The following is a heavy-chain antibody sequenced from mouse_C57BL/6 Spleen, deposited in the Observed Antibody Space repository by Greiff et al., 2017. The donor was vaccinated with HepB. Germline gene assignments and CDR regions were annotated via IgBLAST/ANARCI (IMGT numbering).Heavy chain of an antibody. V-gene: IGHV7-3*01. J-gene: IGHJ2*01. CDR1: GFTFTDYY. Sequence: EVQVVESGGGLVQPGGSLSLSCAASGFTFTDYYMSWVRQPPGKALEWLGFIRNKANGYTTEYSASVKGRFTISRDKSQSILYLQMNALRAEDSATYYCARDMGYGSSSYYFDYWGQGTTLTVSS. D-gene: IGHD1-1*01. CDR3: ARDMGYGSSSYYFDY. CDR2: IRNKANGYTT.